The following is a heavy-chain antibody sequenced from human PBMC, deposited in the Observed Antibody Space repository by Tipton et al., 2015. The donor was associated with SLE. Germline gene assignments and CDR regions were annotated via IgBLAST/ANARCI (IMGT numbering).Heavy chain of an antibody. CDR1: GYTFTGYY. Sequence: QLVQSGAEVKKPGASVKVSCKASGYTFTGYYMHWVRQAPGQGLEWMGWINPNSGGTNYAQKFQGRVTMTRDTSISTAYMELSRLRSDDTAVYYCARPYCSSTSCYLVYFDYWGQGTLVTVSS. V-gene: IGHV1-2*02. D-gene: IGHD2-2*01. J-gene: IGHJ4*02. CDR2: INPNSGGT. CDR3: ARPYCSSTSCYLVYFDY.